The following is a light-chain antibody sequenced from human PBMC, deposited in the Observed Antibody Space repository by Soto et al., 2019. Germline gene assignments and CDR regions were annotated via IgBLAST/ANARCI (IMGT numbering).Light chain of an antibody. CDR1: ESVSRN. CDR2: DAS. Sequence: EVVMTQSPATLSVSPGERATLSCRASESVSRNLAWYQQKPGQAPRLLIYDASTRATGIPDRFSGGGSGTEFTLTISSLQSEDFVVYYCQQRLNWPPTFGQGTRLEIK. V-gene: IGKV3-15*01. J-gene: IGKJ5*01. CDR3: QQRLNWPPT.